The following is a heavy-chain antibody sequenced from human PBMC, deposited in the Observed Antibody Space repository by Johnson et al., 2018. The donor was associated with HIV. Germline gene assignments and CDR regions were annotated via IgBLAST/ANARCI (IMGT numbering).Heavy chain of an antibody. CDR2: ISSSGSTI. CDR1: GFTFSDYY. J-gene: IGHJ3*02. Sequence: QVQLVESGGGLVKPGGSLRLSCAASGFTFSDYYISWIRQAPGKGLEWVSYISSSGSTIYYADSVKGRFTISRDNAKNSLYLQINSLRAEDTAVYYCASDLEMATIGAFDIWGQGTMVTVSS. D-gene: IGHD5-24*01. V-gene: IGHV3-11*04. CDR3: ASDLEMATIGAFDI.